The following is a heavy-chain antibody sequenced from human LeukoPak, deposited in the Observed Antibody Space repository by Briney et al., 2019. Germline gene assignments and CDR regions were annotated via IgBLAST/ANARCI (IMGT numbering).Heavy chain of an antibody. CDR1: GFTLITYW. D-gene: IGHD6-13*01. V-gene: IGHV3-7*01. J-gene: IGHJ3*02. Sequence: GGSLRLSCAASGFTLITYWMTWVRQAPGKGLEWVASIKRDGSEKYYVGSVKGRFTISRDNAKNSLYLQMNSLRAEDTAVYHCVREASGGSKGVSGTFDIWGQGTLVTVSS. CDR2: IKRDGSEK. CDR3: VREASGGSKGVSGTFDI.